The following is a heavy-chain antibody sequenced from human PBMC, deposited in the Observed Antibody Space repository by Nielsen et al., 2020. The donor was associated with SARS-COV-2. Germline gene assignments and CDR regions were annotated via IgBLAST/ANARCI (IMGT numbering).Heavy chain of an antibody. D-gene: IGHD2-21*02. V-gene: IGHV4-59*01. J-gene: IGHJ5*02. Sequence: SETLSLTCAVYGGSFSGYYWSWIRQPPGKGLEWIGYIYYSGSTNYNPSLKSRVTISVDTSKNQFSLKLSSVTAADTAVYYCARDECGGDCYSNWFDPWGQGTLVTVSS. CDR3: ARDECGGDCYSNWFDP. CDR2: IYYSGST. CDR1: GGSFSGYY.